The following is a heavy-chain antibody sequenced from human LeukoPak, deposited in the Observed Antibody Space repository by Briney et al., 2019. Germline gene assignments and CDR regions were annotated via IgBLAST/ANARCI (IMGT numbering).Heavy chain of an antibody. J-gene: IGHJ4*02. Sequence: PSETLSLTCTASGGSINSYYLSWIRQPAGRGLEWIGRIYTTGSTNYNPSLKSRVTMSVATSKNQFSLKLSSVTAADTAVYYCARDPLHFYDSVGSSFDFWGQGTLVTVSS. CDR3: ARDPLHFYDSVGSSFDF. V-gene: IGHV4-4*07. CDR1: GGSINSYY. D-gene: IGHD3-22*01. CDR2: IYTTGST.